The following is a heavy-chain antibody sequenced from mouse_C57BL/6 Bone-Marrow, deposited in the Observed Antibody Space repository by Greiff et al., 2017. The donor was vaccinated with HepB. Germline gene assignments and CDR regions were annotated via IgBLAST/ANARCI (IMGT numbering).Heavy chain of an antibody. V-gene: IGHV5-4*03. Sequence: VKLVESGGGLVKPGGSLKLSCAASGFTFSSYAMSWVRQTPEKRLEWVATISDGGSYTYYPDNVKGRFTISRDNAKNNLYLQMSHLKSEDTAMYYCARVDYYYGSSYGRNYAMDYWGQGTSVTVSS. CDR2: ISDGGSYT. J-gene: IGHJ4*01. CDR1: GFTFSSYA. CDR3: ARVDYYYGSSYGRNYAMDY. D-gene: IGHD1-1*01.